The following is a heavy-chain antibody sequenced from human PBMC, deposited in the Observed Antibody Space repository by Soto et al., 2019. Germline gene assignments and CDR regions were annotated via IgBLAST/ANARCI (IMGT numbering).Heavy chain of an antibody. Sequence: GGSLRLSCAASEFTFSSYGMHWVRQAPGKGLEWVAVISYDGSNKYYADSVKGRFTISRDNSKNTLHLQMNSLRAEDTAVYYCAKVILGITGPTWAGKGGLDYWGQGTLVTVSS. CDR1: EFTFSSYG. CDR3: AKVILGITGPTWAGKGGLDY. D-gene: IGHD3-10*01. V-gene: IGHV3-30*18. J-gene: IGHJ4*02. CDR2: ISYDGSNK.